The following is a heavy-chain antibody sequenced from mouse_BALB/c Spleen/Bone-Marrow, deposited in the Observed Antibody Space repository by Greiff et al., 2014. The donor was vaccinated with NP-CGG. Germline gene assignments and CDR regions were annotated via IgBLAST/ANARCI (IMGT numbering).Heavy chain of an antibody. Sequence: VQLQESGAELVKPGASVKLSCKASGYTFSSDYTYWVKQRPGQGLEWIGEINPSNGGTNFNEKFKSKATLTVDKSSSTAYMQLSSLTSEDSAVYYCTRSRRAMDYWGQGTSVTVSS. CDR3: TRSRRAMDY. CDR1: GYTFSSDY. V-gene: IGHV1S16*01. CDR2: INPSNGGT. J-gene: IGHJ4*01. D-gene: IGHD2-4*01.